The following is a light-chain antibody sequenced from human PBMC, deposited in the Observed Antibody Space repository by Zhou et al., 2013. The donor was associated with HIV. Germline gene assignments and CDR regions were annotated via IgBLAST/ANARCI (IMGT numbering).Light chain of an antibody. CDR1: QSISTS. CDR3: QQHDSLPLT. Sequence: DIQMTQSPSSLSASVGDRVTITCRASQSISTSLNWYQQKPGKAPKLLMYASSSLQSGVPSRFSGSGSGTDFTLTISSLQPEDIAVYYCQQHDSLPLTFGPGTTVDLK. J-gene: IGKJ3*01. V-gene: IGKV1-39*01. CDR2: ASS.